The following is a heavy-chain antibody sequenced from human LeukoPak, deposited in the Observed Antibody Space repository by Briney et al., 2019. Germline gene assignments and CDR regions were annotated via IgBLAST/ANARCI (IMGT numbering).Heavy chain of an antibody. J-gene: IGHJ4*02. Sequence: PGGSLRLSCAASGFPFSNYGMHWVRQAPGKGLEWVSYISSSGSTIYYADSVKGRFTISRDNAKNSLYLQMNSLRAEDTAVYYCARDGLYYYDSSGHFDYWGQGTLVTVSS. CDR1: GFPFSNYG. D-gene: IGHD3-22*01. CDR2: ISSSGSTI. V-gene: IGHV3-48*04. CDR3: ARDGLYYYDSSGHFDY.